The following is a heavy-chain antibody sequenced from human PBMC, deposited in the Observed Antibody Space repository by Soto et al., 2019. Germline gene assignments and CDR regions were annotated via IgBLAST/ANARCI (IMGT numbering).Heavy chain of an antibody. CDR3: ARRYSGYYLIRILEWDYGDAREWYFDL. CDR2: ISSSSSTI. J-gene: IGHJ2*01. CDR1: GFTFSSYS. Sequence: GGSLRLSCAASGFTFSSYSMNWVRQAPGKGLEWVSYISSSSSTIYYADSVKGRFTISRDNAKNSLYLQMNSLRDEDTAVYYCARRYSGYYLIRILEWDYGDAREWYFDLWGRGTLVTVSS. D-gene: IGHD5-12*01. V-gene: IGHV3-48*02.